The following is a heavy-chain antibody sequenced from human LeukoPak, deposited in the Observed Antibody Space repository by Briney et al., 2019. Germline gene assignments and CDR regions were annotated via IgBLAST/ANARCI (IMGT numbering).Heavy chain of an antibody. D-gene: IGHD4-23*01. CDR3: AKRTDYGGNSATRYYYGMDV. CDR2: ISGSGAST. V-gene: IGHV3-23*01. Sequence: GGSLRLSCAVSGTTFSTYAMHWIRQAPGKGLEWVSAISGSGASTYYADSVKGRFTVSRDSSKNTLYLQMNSLRAEDTAVYYCAKRTDYGGNSATRYYYGMDVWGQGTTVTVSS. CDR1: GTTFSTYA. J-gene: IGHJ6*02.